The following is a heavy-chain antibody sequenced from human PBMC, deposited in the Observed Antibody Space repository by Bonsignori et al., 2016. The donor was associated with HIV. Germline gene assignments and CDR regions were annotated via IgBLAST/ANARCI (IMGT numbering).Heavy chain of an antibody. CDR3: ARRPDIVVVAGAANGAFDV. CDR2: ISYGGGIT. Sequence: EVQMEASGGGLVQPGRSLRLSCVGSGITFTNYGMSWVRQAPGKGLEWISDISYGGGITKYAASVKGRFSISRDTSKNTVYLEMNSLRAEDTAIYYCARRPDIVVVAGAANGAFDVWAKGLWSSSPQ. V-gene: IGHV3-23*04. CDR1: GITFTNYG. J-gene: IGHJ3*01. D-gene: IGHD2-15*01.